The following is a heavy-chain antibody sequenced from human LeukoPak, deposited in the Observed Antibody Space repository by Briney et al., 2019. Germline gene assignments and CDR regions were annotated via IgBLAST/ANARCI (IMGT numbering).Heavy chain of an antibody. J-gene: IGHJ6*03. D-gene: IGHD3-3*01. CDR2: IYTSGST. CDR3: ARADYDFWSGHHYYYYMDV. V-gene: IGHV4-4*07. Sequence: TSETLSLTCTVSGGSISSYYWSWIRQPAGKGLEWIGRIYTSGSTNYNPSLKSRVTMSVDTSKNQFSLELSSVTAADTAVYYCARADYDFWSGHHYYYYMDVWGKGTTVTVSS. CDR1: GGSISSYY.